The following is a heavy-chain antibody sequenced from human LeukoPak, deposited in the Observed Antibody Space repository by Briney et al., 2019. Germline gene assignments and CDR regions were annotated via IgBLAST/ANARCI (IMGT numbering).Heavy chain of an antibody. CDR1: GYTFTSYD. CDR2: MNPNSGNT. V-gene: IGHV1-8*01. J-gene: IGHJ5*02. D-gene: IGHD6-6*01. Sequence: GASVKVSCKASGYTFTSYDINWVRQATGQGLEWMGWMNPNSGNTGYAQKFQGRVTMTRNTSISTAYMELSSLRSEDTAVYYCARGPSIAARLPEESWFDPWGQGTLVTVSS. CDR3: ARGPSIAARLPEESWFDP.